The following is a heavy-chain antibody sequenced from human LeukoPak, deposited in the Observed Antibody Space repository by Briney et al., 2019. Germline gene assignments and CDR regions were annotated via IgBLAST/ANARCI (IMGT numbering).Heavy chain of an antibody. Sequence: GGSLRLSCAASGFTFSSYEMNWVRQAPGKGLEWVSYISSRGGTIYYADSVKGRFTISRDNAKNSLYLQMNSLRADDTAVYYCARLSGDITVFDFWGQGTLVTVSS. V-gene: IGHV3-48*03. CDR2: ISSRGGTI. D-gene: IGHD1-20*01. CDR1: GFTFSSYE. J-gene: IGHJ4*02. CDR3: ARLSGDITVFDF.